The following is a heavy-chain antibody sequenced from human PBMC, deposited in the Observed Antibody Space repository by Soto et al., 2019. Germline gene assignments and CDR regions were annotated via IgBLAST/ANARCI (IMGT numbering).Heavy chain of an antibody. V-gene: IGHV3-74*01. J-gene: IGHJ4*02. CDR2: IQSDGSSP. CDR1: GFTFNYYW. Sequence: EVQLVESGGGLVQPGGSLRLSCVASGFTFNYYWMHWVRQAPGKGLVWVSRIQSDGSSPDYVDSVKGRFTISRDNAKNTLYLQMNTLTAEHTAVYYCARGGDPDYWGQGTLVTVSS. CDR3: ARGGDPDY.